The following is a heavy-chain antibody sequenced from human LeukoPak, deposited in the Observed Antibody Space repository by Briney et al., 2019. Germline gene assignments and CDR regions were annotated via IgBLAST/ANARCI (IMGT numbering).Heavy chain of an antibody. Sequence: SETLSLTCTVSGGSISSSSYYWGWIRQPPGKGLEWIGSIYYSGSTYYNPSLKSRVTISVDTSKNQFSLKLSSVTAADTAVYYCAREDFGGNSFWGQGTLVTVSS. J-gene: IGHJ4*02. V-gene: IGHV4-39*02. CDR1: GGSISSSSYY. D-gene: IGHD4-23*01. CDR2: IYYSGST. CDR3: AREDFGGNSF.